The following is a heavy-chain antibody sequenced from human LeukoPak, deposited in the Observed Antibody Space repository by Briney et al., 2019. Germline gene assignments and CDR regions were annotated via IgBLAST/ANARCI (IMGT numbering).Heavy chain of an antibody. CDR3: ASWAGGNEPVASFDY. Sequence: ASVKVSCKPTGYSFTAYYIFWMRQAPGQGPECMGWINLYNGATKYAQRFQSRVTMTRDTPISTAYMELSRLRSDDTATYYCASWAGGNEPVASFDYWGQGTLVTVSS. D-gene: IGHD1-14*01. CDR1: GYSFTAYY. CDR2: INLYNGAT. J-gene: IGHJ4*02. V-gene: IGHV1-2*02.